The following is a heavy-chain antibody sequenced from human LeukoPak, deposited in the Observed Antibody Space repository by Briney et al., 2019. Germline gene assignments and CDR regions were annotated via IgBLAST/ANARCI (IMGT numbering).Heavy chain of an antibody. Sequence: ASVKVSCKASGYTFNNHYMYWVRQAPGQGREWMGVINPRGGSTNYAQKFQGRVTMTRDTTTRTVYMEVNSLRAEDTAVYYCARQGRYSSAIGMGYWGQGTLVTVSS. CDR1: GYTFNNHY. CDR3: ARQGRYSSAIGMGY. V-gene: IGHV1-46*02. J-gene: IGHJ4*02. CDR2: INPRGGST. D-gene: IGHD6-19*01.